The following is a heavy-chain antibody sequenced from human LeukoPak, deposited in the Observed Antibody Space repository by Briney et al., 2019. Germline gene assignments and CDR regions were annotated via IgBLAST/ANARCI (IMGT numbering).Heavy chain of an antibody. Sequence: GGSLILSCAASGFTLDDYAMHWFRQAPGKGLEWVSGISWNSGSIGYADSVKGRFTISRDNAKNSLYLQMNSLRAEDTVLFFWQKTAYDILTGYFPNWGQGTLVTVSS. V-gene: IGHV3-9*01. D-gene: IGHD3-9*01. J-gene: IGHJ4*02. CDR2: ISWNSGSI. CDR3: QKTAYDILTGYFPN. CDR1: GFTLDDYA.